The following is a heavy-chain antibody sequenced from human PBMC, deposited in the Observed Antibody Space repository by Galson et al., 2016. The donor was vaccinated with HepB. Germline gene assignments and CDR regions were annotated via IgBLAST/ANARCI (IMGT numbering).Heavy chain of an antibody. V-gene: IGHV1-8*01. Sequence: SVKVSCKASGYTFTTDDIIWVRQATGQGLEWMGWMNPNSDNKHYAQKFQGSITMTRNTSISTAYMELSSRRSEDTAVYCCAREMSLHQGPIGLPPGTLLQEHLWG. J-gene: IGHJ6*01. CDR2: MNPNSDNK. CDR1: GYTFTTDD. CDR3: AREMSLHQGPIGLPPGTLLQEHL.